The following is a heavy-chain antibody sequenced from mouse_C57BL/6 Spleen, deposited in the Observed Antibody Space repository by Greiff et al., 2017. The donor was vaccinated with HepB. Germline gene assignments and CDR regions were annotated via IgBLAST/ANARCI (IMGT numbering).Heavy chain of an antibody. V-gene: IGHV5-17*01. CDR2: ISSGSSTI. Sequence: EVHLVESGGGLVKPGGSLKLSCAASGFTFSDYGMHWVRQAPEKGLEWVAYISSGSSTIYYADTVKGRFTISRDNAKNTLFLQMTSLRSEDTAMYYCARAPYGYDGAWFAYWGQGTLVTVSA. J-gene: IGHJ3*01. CDR3: ARAPYGYDGAWFAY. D-gene: IGHD2-2*01. CDR1: GFTFSDYG.